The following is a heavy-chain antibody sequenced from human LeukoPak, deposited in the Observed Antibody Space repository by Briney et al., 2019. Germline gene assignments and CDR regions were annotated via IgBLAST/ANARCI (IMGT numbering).Heavy chain of an antibody. V-gene: IGHV1-69*05. J-gene: IGHJ4*02. D-gene: IGHD3-22*01. Sequence: SVKVSCKASGGTFSTYAVSWVRQAPGQGLEWTGGIIPIFGTAKYAQKFQGRVTITTDESSSTAYVELSSLRSEDTAVYYCARGPLYYDDSGYPPKPLYYFDYWGQGTLVTASS. CDR2: IIPIFGTA. CDR3: ARGPLYYDDSGYPPKPLYYFDY. CDR1: GGTFSTYA.